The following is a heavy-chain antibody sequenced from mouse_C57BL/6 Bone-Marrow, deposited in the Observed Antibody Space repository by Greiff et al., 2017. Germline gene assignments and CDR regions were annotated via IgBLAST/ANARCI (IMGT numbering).Heavy chain of an antibody. J-gene: IGHJ3*01. CDR3: ARHAYDGGSSFSPFAY. V-gene: IGHV5-15*01. CDR2: ISNLAYSI. D-gene: IGHD1-1*01. CDR1: GFTFSDYG. Sequence: EVQGVESGGGLVQPGGSLKLSCAASGFTFSDYGMAWVRQAPRKGPEWVAFISNLAYSIYYADTVTGRFTISRENAENTLDLEMSSLRSEDTAMYFFARHAYDGGSSFSPFAYGGQGTLVTVSA.